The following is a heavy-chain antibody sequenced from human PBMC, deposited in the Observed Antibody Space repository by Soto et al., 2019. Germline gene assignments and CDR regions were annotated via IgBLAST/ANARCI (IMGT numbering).Heavy chain of an antibody. CDR1: GYTLTSYG. V-gene: IGHV1-18*01. CDR2: ISAYNRHP. Sequence: ASVKVSCQASGYTLTSYGKNWVRPAPGQGLVWMVCISAYNRHPNYAQKLQGRVTMTTGTSTSTAYMELSSLRSDDTAVYYCARDRSIDFWSGPEYWG. CDR3: ARDRSIDFWSGPEY. D-gene: IGHD3-3*01. J-gene: IGHJ4*01.